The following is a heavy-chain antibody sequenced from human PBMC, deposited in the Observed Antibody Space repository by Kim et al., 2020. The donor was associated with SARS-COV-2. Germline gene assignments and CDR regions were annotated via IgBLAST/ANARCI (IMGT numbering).Heavy chain of an antibody. CDR3: VRGQQWLIKN. Sequence: GGSLRLSCAASGFTFEDCAMQWVRQVPGKGLEWLSLISRDGGEVKNYADSVKGRFTISRDNSKRSVYLQMNSLRSEDTAFYYCVRGQQWLIKNWGQGTQVTVSS. D-gene: IGHD6-19*01. J-gene: IGHJ4*02. CDR1: GFTFEDCA. V-gene: IGHV3-43*02. CDR2: ISRDGGEVK.